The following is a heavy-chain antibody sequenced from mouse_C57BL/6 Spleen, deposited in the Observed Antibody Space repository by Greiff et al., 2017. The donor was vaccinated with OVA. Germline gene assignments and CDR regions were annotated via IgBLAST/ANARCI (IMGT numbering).Heavy chain of an antibody. Sequence: VQLKESGAELVRPGASVKLSCKASGYTFTDYYINWVKQRPGQGLEWIARIYPGSGNTYYNEKFKGKATLTAEKSSSTAYMQLSSLTSEDSAVYFCARWLRNYAMDYWGQGTSVTVSS. J-gene: IGHJ4*01. V-gene: IGHV1-76*01. D-gene: IGHD2-2*01. CDR3: ARWLRNYAMDY. CDR2: IYPGSGNT. CDR1: GYTFTDYY.